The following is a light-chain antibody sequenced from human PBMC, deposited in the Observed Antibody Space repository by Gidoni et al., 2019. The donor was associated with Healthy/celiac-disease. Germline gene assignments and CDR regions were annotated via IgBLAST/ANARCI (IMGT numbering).Light chain of an antibody. CDR1: QSLLHSNGYNY. CDR2: LGS. CDR3: MQALQTGWT. V-gene: IGKV2-28*01. Sequence: DIVMTQSPLSLPVTPGEPASISCRSSQSLLHSNGYNYLDWYLQKQGQSPQLLIYLGSNRASGVPDRFSGSGSGTDVTLKISRVEAEDVGVYYCMQALQTGWTFGQGTKVEIK. J-gene: IGKJ1*01.